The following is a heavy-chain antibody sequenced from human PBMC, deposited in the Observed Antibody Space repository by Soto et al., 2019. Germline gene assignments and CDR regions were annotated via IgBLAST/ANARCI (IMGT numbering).Heavy chain of an antibody. CDR1: GFAFSSYG. CDR3: ARDSYPQLLSRYNWFDT. J-gene: IGHJ5*02. CDR2: IWYDGSNK. D-gene: IGHD1-26*01. V-gene: IGHV3-33*01. Sequence: QVQLVESGGGVVQPGRSLRLSCAASGFAFSSYGMHWLRQALGKGLEWVAVIWYDGSNKYYADSVKGRFTISRDNSKNTLYLQMSSLRADDTAVYYCARDSYPQLLSRYNWFDTWGQGTLVTVSS.